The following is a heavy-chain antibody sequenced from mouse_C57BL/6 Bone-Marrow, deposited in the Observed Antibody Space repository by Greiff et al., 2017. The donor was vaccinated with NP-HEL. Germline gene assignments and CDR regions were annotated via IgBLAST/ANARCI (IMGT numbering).Heavy chain of an antibody. CDR3: ARPGELWWYFDV. CDR1: GFTFSDYG. CDR2: ISNLAYSI. D-gene: IGHD4-1*01. Sequence: EVMLVESGGGLVQPGGSLKLSCAASGFTFSDYGMAWVRQAPRKGLEWVAFISNLAYSIYYADTVTGRFTISRENAKNTLYLEMSSLRSEDTAMYYCARPGELWWYFDVWGTGTTVTVSS. J-gene: IGHJ1*03. V-gene: IGHV5-15*01.